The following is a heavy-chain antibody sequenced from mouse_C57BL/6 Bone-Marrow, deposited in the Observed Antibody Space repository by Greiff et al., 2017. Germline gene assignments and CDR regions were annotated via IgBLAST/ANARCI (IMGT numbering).Heavy chain of an antibody. V-gene: IGHV1-52*01. CDR1: GYTFTSYW. CDR2: IDPSDSET. J-gene: IGHJ4*01. Sequence: QVQLQQPGAELVRPGSSVKLSCKASGYTFTSYWMHWVKQRPIQGLEWIGNIDPSDSETHYNQKFKDKATLTVDKSSSTAYMQLSSLTSEDSAVYYCASTVVRAMDYWGQGTSVTVSS. D-gene: IGHD1-1*01. CDR3: ASTVVRAMDY.